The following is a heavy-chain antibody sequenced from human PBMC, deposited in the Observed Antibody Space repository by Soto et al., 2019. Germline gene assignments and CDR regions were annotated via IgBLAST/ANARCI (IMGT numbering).Heavy chain of an antibody. Sequence: GASVKVSCKASGYTFTSYYMHWVRQAPGQGLERMGIINPSGGSTSYAQKFQGRVTMTRDTSTSTVYMELSSLRSEDTAVYYCAVRFLEWLPSRHNGMDVWGQGTTVTVSS. J-gene: IGHJ6*02. D-gene: IGHD3-3*01. V-gene: IGHV1-46*01. CDR3: AVRFLEWLPSRHNGMDV. CDR1: GYTFTSYY. CDR2: INPSGGST.